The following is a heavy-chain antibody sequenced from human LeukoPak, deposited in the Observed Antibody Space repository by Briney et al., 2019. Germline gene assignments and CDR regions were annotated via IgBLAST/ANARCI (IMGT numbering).Heavy chain of an antibody. Sequence: GGSLRLSCSASGFTFSSYEMNWVRQAPGKGLEWVSYISGSGGSIYYADSVKGRFTISRDNAKNSLYLQMNSLRAEDTAVYYCARLYSSGYHYDYWGQGTLVTVSS. V-gene: IGHV3-48*03. CDR3: ARLYSSGYHYDY. CDR2: ISGSGGSI. J-gene: IGHJ4*02. CDR1: GFTFSSYE. D-gene: IGHD3-22*01.